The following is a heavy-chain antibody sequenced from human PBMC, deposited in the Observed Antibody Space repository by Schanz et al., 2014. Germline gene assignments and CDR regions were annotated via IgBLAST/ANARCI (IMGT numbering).Heavy chain of an antibody. V-gene: IGHV1-18*01. J-gene: IGHJ5*02. D-gene: IGHD2-2*01. CDR1: GYTFTNYG. Sequence: QVQLVQSGAEVKKPGASVGVSCKASGYTFTNYGVTWVRQAPGQGLEWMGWISANNGNTNYAQKFQGRVTMTTDTSTSTAYMDLRSLRSDDTAVYYCARDRRRYCSTASCLHDNWFDPWGQGSLVTVSS. CDR3: ARDRRRYCSTASCLHDNWFDP. CDR2: ISANNGNT.